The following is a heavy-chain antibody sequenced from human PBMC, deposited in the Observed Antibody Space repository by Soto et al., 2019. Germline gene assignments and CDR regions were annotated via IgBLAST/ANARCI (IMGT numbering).Heavy chain of an antibody. CDR1: GNTRTIYF. CDR2: INSVSGGT. D-gene: IGHD3-10*01. CDR3: ARGGSYYAH. Sequence: ASVKVSCKASGNTRTIYFMHWLRQARGQGLEWMGWINSVSGGTNYAHKFQGRVAMTRDKSTTTAFLELTGLRSDDMAAYFCARGGSYYAHWGQGTMV. J-gene: IGHJ4*02. V-gene: IGHV1-2*02.